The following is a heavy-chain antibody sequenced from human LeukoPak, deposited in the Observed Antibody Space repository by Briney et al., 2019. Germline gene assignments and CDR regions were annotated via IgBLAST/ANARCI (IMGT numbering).Heavy chain of an antibody. J-gene: IGHJ4*02. Sequence: SETLSPTCTVSGGSISSYYWSWIRQPPGKGLEWIGYIYYSGSTNYNPSLKSRVTISVDTSKNQFSLKLSSVTAADTAVYYCASLNPYDCSGGSCYPGGFDYWGQGTLVTVSS. CDR2: IYYSGST. D-gene: IGHD2-15*01. V-gene: IGHV4-59*01. CDR1: GGSISSYY. CDR3: ASLNPYDCSGGSCYPGGFDY.